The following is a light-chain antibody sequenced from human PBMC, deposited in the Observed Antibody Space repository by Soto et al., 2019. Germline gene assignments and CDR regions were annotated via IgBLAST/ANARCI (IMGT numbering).Light chain of an antibody. Sequence: ITKSESSSNIGTSSVHWFQQLPGTAPKLLVSTTNQRPSGVPERFSGSKSGTSASLAISGLQSEDEANYYCAAWDDSLNGHVFGTGTKVTVL. CDR3: AAWDDSLNGHV. CDR2: TTN. J-gene: IGLJ1*01. CDR1: SSNIGTSS. V-gene: IGLV1-44*01.